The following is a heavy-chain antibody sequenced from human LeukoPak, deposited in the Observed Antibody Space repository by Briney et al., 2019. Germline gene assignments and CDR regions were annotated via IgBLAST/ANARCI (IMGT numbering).Heavy chain of an antibody. D-gene: IGHD3-10*01. CDR1: GFTLSSYA. V-gene: IGHV3-23*01. J-gene: IGHJ4*02. CDR3: ASFHYYGSGAYYLSY. Sequence: GGSLRLSCAASGFTLSSYAMTWVRQAPGKGLEWVSDIGDSGATTYYADSVKGRFTVSRDNSKNTLYLQMSSLRAEDTAVYFCASFHYYGSGAYYLSYWGQGTLVTVSS. CDR2: IGDSGATT.